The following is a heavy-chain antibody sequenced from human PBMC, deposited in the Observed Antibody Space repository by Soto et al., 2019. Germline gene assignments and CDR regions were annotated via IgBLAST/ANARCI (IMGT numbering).Heavy chain of an antibody. V-gene: IGHV3-23*01. CDR2: ISGSGGST. CDR3: AKDQFRTATWEIMDV. D-gene: IGHD5-12*01. CDR1: GFTFSSYA. J-gene: IGHJ6*02. Sequence: GGSLRLSCAACGFTFSSYAMSWVRQAPGKGLEWVSAISGSGGSTYYADSVKGRFTISRDNSKNTLYLQMNSLRAEDTAVYYCAKDQFRTATWEIMDVWGQGTTVTVSS.